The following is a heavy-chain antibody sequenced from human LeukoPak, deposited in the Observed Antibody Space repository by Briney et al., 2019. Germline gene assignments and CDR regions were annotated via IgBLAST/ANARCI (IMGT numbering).Heavy chain of an antibody. CDR2: IKQDGSEK. Sequence: GGSLRLSCAASGFTFSSHWMIWVRQAPGKGLEWVASIKQDGSEKYYVGSVRGRFTISRDNAKNSLYLQMNTLRAEDTAMYYCARDPGNHSGAWGQGTLVTVSS. J-gene: IGHJ5*02. V-gene: IGHV3-7*05. CDR3: ARDPGNHSGA. D-gene: IGHD6-19*01. CDR1: GFTFSSHW.